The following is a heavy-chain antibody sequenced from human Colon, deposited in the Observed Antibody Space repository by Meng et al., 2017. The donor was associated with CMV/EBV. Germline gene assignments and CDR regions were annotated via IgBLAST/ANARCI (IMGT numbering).Heavy chain of an antibody. CDR2: IKQDGSEK. CDR3: ARDLWDWNYLYYYYYYGMDV. CDR1: GFTFSSYW. D-gene: IGHD1-7*01. Sequence: GGSLRLSCAASGFTFSSYWMSWVRQAPGKGLEWVATIKQDGSEKYYVDSVKGRFTISRDNAKNSLYLQMNSLRAEDTAVYYCARDLWDWNYLYYYYYYGMDVWGQGTTVTVSS. J-gene: IGHJ6*02. V-gene: IGHV3-7*01.